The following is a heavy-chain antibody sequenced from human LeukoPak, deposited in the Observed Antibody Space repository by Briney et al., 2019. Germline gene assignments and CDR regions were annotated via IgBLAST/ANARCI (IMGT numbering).Heavy chain of an antibody. CDR1: GFTFSSYS. J-gene: IGHJ5*02. CDR2: ISSSSTYI. V-gene: IGHV3-21*01. CDR3: ATVPTGGWFDP. D-gene: IGHD4-17*01. Sequence: GGSLRLSCAASGFTFSSYSMNWVRQAPGKGLEWVSSISSSSTYIYYADSVRGRFTISRDNAKNSLYLQMNSLRAEDTAVYYCATVPTGGWFDPWGQGTLVTVSS.